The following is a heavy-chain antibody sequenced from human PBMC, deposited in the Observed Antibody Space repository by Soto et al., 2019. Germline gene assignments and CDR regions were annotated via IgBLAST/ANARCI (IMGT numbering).Heavy chain of an antibody. V-gene: IGHV1-46*01. Sequence: ASVKVSCKASGYTFTSYYMHWVRQAPGQGLEWMGIINPSGGSTSYAQKFQGRVTMTRDTSTSTVYMELSSLRSEDTAVYYCAGIAVAGTWSDGMDVWGQGTTVTVSS. D-gene: IGHD6-19*01. J-gene: IGHJ6*02. CDR1: GYTFTSYY. CDR3: AGIAVAGTWSDGMDV. CDR2: INPSGGST.